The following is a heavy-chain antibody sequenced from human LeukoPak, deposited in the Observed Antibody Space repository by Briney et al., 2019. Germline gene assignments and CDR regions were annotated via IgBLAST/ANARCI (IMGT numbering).Heavy chain of an antibody. Sequence: SETLSLTCAVYGGSFSGYYWSWIRQPPGKGLEWMGEIYHSGSTNYSPPLKRRVTTSVTTSKNQFFLKLGSATAADKTVYYCAREGSMGCSSTSCIRLIWYWGLGTLVTVSS. V-gene: IGHV4-34*01. CDR3: AREGSMGCSSTSCIRLIWY. CDR1: GGSFSGYY. J-gene: IGHJ4*02. CDR2: IYHSGST. D-gene: IGHD2-2*01.